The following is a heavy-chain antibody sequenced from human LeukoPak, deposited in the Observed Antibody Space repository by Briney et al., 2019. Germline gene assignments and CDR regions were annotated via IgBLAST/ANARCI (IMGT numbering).Heavy chain of an antibody. Sequence: ASVKVSCKASGYTFTSYAMHWVRQAPGQRLEWMGWINAGNGNTKYSQEFQGRVTITRDTSASTAYMELSSLRSEDMAVYYCARAACSGGSCYSLSYWFDPWGQGTLVTVSS. J-gene: IGHJ5*02. V-gene: IGHV1-3*03. CDR1: GYTFTSYA. CDR2: INAGNGNT. D-gene: IGHD2-15*01. CDR3: ARAACSGGSCYSLSYWFDP.